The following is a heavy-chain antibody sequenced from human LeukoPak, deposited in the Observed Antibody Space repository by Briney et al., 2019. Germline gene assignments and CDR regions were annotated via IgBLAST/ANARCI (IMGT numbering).Heavy chain of an antibody. V-gene: IGHV4-61*10. CDR1: GGSISSGSYY. J-gene: IGHJ4*02. CDR3: ARVALLGGTDY. CDR2: IYYSGST. D-gene: IGHD7-27*01. Sequence: PSETLSLTCTVSGGSISSGSYYWSWIRQPAGKGLEWIGYIYYSGSTYYNPSLKSRVTISVDTSKNQFSLKLSSVTAADTAVYYCARVALLGGTDYWGQGTLVTVSS.